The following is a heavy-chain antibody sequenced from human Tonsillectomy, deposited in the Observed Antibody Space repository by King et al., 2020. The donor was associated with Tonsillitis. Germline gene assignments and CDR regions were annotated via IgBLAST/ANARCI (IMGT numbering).Heavy chain of an antibody. CDR3: AKRRTEMATSPFDN. Sequence: VQLVESGGGVVQPGGSLRLSCAASGLTFSSYAMSWVRQAPGKGLEWVSRISGSGGSTDYADSVKGRFTISRDNSKNTLFLQMSILRAEDTALYYCAKRRTEMATSPFDNWGQGTLLTVFS. D-gene: IGHD5-24*01. CDR1: GLTFSSYA. CDR2: ISGSGGST. V-gene: IGHV3-23*04. J-gene: IGHJ4*02.